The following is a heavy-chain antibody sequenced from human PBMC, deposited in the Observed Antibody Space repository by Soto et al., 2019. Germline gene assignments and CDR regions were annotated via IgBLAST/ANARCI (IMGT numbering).Heavy chain of an antibody. J-gene: IGHJ5*02. V-gene: IGHV3-23*01. Sequence: EVQLLVSGGGSVQPGGSLRLSCAASGFSFSNYAMSWVRQAPGTGLEWVSAIDSGGGSTYYAASVKGRFSISRDNSMNTLXLQMNXXXXXXXXXXXCTKEHSNYPDNWFDPWGQGTLVTVSS. D-gene: IGHD4-4*01. CDR3: TKEHSNYPDNWFDP. CDR1: GFSFSNYA. CDR2: IDSGGGST.